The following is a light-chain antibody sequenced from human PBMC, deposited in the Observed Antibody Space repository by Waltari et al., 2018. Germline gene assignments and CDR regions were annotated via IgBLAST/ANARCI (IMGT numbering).Light chain of an antibody. CDR1: QSVLHNYFNRNY. J-gene: IGKJ3*01. Sequence: DIVMTQSPGSLAVSLGERATINCKSSQSVLHNYFNRNYLAWYQHKPGQPPKLLIYSASTRASGVPDRFSGSGFGSDFTLTISNLQAEDVSVYYCQQYVRPPFTFGPGTHVEI. CDR3: QQYVRPPFT. CDR2: SAS. V-gene: IGKV4-1*01.